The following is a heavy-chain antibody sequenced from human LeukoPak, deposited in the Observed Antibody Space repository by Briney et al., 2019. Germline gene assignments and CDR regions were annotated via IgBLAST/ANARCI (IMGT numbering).Heavy chain of an antibody. CDR1: GFTFNSYE. D-gene: IGHD2-15*01. CDR3: AREAAPVAAAQPDAVDI. Sequence: GGSLRLSCAASGFTFNSYEMNWVRHAPGKGLEWVSYISESGSAKYYSDSVKGRFTISRDNAKNSLYLQMNSLRPEDTAVYYCAREAAPVAAAQPDAVDIWGQGTMVTVSS. V-gene: IGHV3-48*03. CDR2: ISESGSAK. J-gene: IGHJ3*02.